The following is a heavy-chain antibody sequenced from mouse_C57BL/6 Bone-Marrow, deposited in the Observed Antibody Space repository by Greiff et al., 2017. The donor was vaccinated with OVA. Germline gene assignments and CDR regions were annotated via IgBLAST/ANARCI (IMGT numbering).Heavy chain of an antibody. CDR3: TTRGGIFFDY. CDR2: IDPENGDT. J-gene: IGHJ2*01. D-gene: IGHD1-1*01. CDR1: GFNIKDDY. V-gene: IGHV14-4*01. Sequence: DVKLQESGAELVRPGASVKLSCTASGFNIKDDYMHWVKQRPEQGLEWIGWIDPENGDTEYASKFQGKATITADTSSNTAYLQLSSLTSEDTAVYYCTTRGGIFFDYWGQGTTLTVSS.